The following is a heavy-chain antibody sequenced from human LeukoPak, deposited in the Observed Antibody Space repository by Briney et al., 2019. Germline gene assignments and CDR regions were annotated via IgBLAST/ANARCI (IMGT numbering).Heavy chain of an antibody. CDR2: IYPGDSDT. D-gene: IGHD6-6*01. CDR1: GYSFTSYW. CDR3: ARHPPAVEQLGWFDP. V-gene: IGHV5-51*01. J-gene: IGHJ5*02. Sequence: GESLKISCKGSGYSFTSYWIGWVRQMPGKGLEWMGIIYPGDSDTRYSPSFQGQVTISADKSISTAYLQWSSLKASDTAMHYCARHPPAVEQLGWFDPWGQGTLVTVSS.